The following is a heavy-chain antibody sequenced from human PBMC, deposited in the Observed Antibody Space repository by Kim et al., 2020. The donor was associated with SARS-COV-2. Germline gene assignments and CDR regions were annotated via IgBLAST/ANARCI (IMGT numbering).Heavy chain of an antibody. J-gene: IGHJ6*02. Sequence: ADSVKGRFPISRDDSKNTLYLQMNSLRAEDSAVYYCAKATSAYYHTGMDVWGQGTTVTVSS. V-gene: IGHV3-23*01. D-gene: IGHD3-22*01. CDR3: AKATSAYYHTGMDV.